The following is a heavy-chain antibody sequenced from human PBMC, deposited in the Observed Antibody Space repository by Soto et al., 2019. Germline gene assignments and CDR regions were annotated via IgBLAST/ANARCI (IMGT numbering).Heavy chain of an antibody. D-gene: IGHD6-13*01. CDR2: INWNGGST. V-gene: IGHV3-20*04. CDR3: ARSSYSSRFYPSGMDV. CDR1: GFTFDDYG. J-gene: IGHJ6*02. Sequence: EVQLVESGGGVVRPGGSLRLSCAASGFTFDDYGMSWVRQAPGKGLEWVSGINWNGGSTGYADSVKGRFTISRDNAKKYLYLQMKSLRAEDTALYYCARSSYSSRFYPSGMDVWGQGTMVTVSS.